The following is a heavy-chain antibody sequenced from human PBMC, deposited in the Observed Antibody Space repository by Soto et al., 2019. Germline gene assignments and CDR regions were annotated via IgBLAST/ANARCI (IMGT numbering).Heavy chain of an antibody. J-gene: IGHJ5*02. CDR2: IIPIFGTA. Sequence: QVQLVQSGAEVKKPGSSVKVSCKASGGTFSSYAISWVRQAPGQGLEWMGGIIPIFGTANYAQKFQGRVTITADESTSTAYMALSSLRSEDPAVYYCASNYGDPEVGWFDPWGQGTLVTVSS. V-gene: IGHV1-69*12. D-gene: IGHD4-17*01. CDR3: ASNYGDPEVGWFDP. CDR1: GGTFSSYA.